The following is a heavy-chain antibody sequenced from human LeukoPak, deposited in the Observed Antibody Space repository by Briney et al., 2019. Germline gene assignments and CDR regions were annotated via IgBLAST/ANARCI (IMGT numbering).Heavy chain of an antibody. J-gene: IGHJ4*02. CDR2: IYYSGST. Sequence: PSETLSLTCTVSGGSISSYYWSWIRQPPGKGLEWIGYIYYSGSTNYNPSLKSRVTISVDTSKNQFSLKLSSVTAADTAVYYCARAPSLITTFGVMELGEFDYWGQGTLVTVSS. CDR1: GGSISSYY. D-gene: IGHD3-3*01. CDR3: ARAPSLITTFGVMELGEFDY. V-gene: IGHV4-59*01.